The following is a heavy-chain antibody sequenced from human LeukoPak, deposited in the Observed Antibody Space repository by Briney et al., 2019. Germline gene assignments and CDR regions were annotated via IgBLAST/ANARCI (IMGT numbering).Heavy chain of an antibody. J-gene: IGHJ3*02. CDR1: GLTFYDYA. V-gene: IGHV3-43D*03. D-gene: IGHD3-22*01. Sequence: GGSLRLSCAASGLTFYDYAMQWVRQAPGKGLEWVSLISWDGGSTYYADSVKGRFTISRDNAKNSLYLQMNSLRAEDTAVYYCARDPYYYDGDAFDIWGQGTMVTVSS. CDR3: ARDPYYYDGDAFDI. CDR2: ISWDGGST.